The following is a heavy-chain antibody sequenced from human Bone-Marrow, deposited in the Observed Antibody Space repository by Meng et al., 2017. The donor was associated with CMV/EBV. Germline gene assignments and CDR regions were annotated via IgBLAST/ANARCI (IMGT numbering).Heavy chain of an antibody. Sequence: SETLSLTCTVSGGSISSYYWSWIRQPPGKGLEWIGYIYYSGSTNYNPSLKSRVTISVDTSKNRFSLKLSSVTAADTAVYYCARTPWDYGGNSYYFDYWARERWSPSPQ. J-gene: IGHJ4*02. CDR1: GGSISSYY. CDR2: IYYSGST. D-gene: IGHD4-23*01. V-gene: IGHV4-59*01. CDR3: ARTPWDYGGNSYYFDY.